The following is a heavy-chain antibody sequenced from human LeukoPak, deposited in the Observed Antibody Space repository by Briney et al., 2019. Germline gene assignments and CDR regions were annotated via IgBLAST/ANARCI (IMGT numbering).Heavy chain of an antibody. V-gene: IGHV1-69*05. D-gene: IGHD3-3*01. CDR2: IIPIFDTA. CDR3: ARGAGYDFWSGYNWFDP. CDR1: GGTFSSYA. Sequence: SVKVSCKASGGTFSSYAISWVRQDPGQGLEWMGGIIPIFDTANYAQKFQGRVTITTDESTSTAYMELSSLRSEDTAVYYCARGAGYDFWSGYNWFDPWGQGTLVTVSS. J-gene: IGHJ5*02.